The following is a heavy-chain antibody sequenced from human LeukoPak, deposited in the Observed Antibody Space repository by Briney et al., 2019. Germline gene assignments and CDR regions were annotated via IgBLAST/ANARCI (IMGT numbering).Heavy chain of an antibody. CDR3: ARGARGYPDDNFDY. V-gene: IGHV4-59*01. J-gene: IGHJ4*02. CDR2: ISYSGST. Sequence: SETLSLTCTVSGGSITNYYWSWIRQPPGKGLERIGYISYSGSTNYSPSLKSRVTISVDTSKKQFSLNLNSVTAADTAIYYCARGARGYPDDNFDYWGQGTLVTVSS. CDR1: GGSITNYY. D-gene: IGHD5-12*01.